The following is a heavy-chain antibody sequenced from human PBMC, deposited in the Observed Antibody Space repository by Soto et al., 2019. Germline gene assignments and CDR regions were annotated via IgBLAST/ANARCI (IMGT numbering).Heavy chain of an antibody. CDR1: GGSFKGGSYS. Sequence: QVQLQESGPGLVKPSETLSLTCTVSGGSFKGGSYSWSLLRQPPGTGLEWIGYAYHSGRTRYNPSHKRRVSISMAASKRQFSLNLDSGTAADTAVYFCARDVAYFDSWGQGTLVTVSS. CDR3: ARDVAYFDS. J-gene: IGHJ4*02. CDR2: AYHSGRT. V-gene: IGHV4-61*01.